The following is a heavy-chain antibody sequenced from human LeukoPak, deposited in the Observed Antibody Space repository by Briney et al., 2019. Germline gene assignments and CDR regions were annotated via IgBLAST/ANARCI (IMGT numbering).Heavy chain of an antibody. Sequence: ASVKVSCKASGGTFSSYAISRVRQAPGQGLEWMGRIIPILGIANYAQKFQGRVTITADKSTSTAYMELSSLRSEDTAVYYCAITTDYGDYVGYWGQGTLVTVSS. CDR3: AITTDYGDYVGY. CDR1: GGTFSSYA. D-gene: IGHD4-17*01. CDR2: IIPILGIA. J-gene: IGHJ4*02. V-gene: IGHV1-69*04.